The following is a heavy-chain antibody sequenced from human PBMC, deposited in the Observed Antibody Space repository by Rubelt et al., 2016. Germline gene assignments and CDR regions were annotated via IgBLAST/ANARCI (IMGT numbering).Heavy chain of an antibody. D-gene: IGHD2-2*02. Sequence: QVQLVQSGAEVKKPGASVKVSCKASGYTFTGYYMHWVRQAPGQGLEWMGWINPNSGGTNYAQKFQWRGNMTRDTAIRPAYRELSRLRSDETAVYYCARADIVVVPAAIGYFQHWGQGTLVTVSS. J-gene: IGHJ1*01. CDR1: GYTFTGYY. CDR3: ARADIVVVPAAIGYFQH. CDR2: INPNSGGT. V-gene: IGHV1-2*02.